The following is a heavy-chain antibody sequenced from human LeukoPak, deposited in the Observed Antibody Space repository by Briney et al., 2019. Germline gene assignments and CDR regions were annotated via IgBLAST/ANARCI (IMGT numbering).Heavy chain of an antibody. V-gene: IGHV3-53*01. CDR2: LYSGSST. D-gene: IGHD3-3*02. CDR3: ARVGDHFHWYLDL. Sequence: GGSLRLSCAASGFTVSTNYMNWVRQAPGKGLEWVTILYSGSSTYYADSVEGRFIVSRDSSKNTLSLQMNDLRAEDTAVYYCARVGDHFHWYLDLWGRGTMVTVSS. J-gene: IGHJ2*01. CDR1: GFTVSTNY.